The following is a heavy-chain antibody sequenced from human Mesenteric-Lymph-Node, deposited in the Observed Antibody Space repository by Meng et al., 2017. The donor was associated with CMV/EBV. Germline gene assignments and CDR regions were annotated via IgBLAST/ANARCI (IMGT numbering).Heavy chain of an antibody. D-gene: IGHD3-22*01. CDR1: GFTFRSYW. V-gene: IGHV3-7*01. Sequence: GESLKISCAASGFTFRSYWMSWVRQTPGKGLEWVANIKQDGSEKYYVDSVKGRFTISRDNAKGSLYLQMNSLRAEDTAVYYCARSITMIVVVIEGDAFDIWGQGTMVTVSS. CDR2: IKQDGSEK. J-gene: IGHJ3*02. CDR3: ARSITMIVVVIEGDAFDI.